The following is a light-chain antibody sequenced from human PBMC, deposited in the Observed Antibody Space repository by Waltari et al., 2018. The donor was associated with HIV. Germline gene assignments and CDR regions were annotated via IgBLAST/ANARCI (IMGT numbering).Light chain of an antibody. V-gene: IGLV1-51*02. Sequence: QSVLTQPPSVSAAPGQKVTISCSGRRSNFGNDYVSWYQQLPGTAPKLLIYENNKRPSGIPDRFSGSKSGTSATLGITGLQTGDEADYYCGTWDSSLSAVFGTGTRVTVL. J-gene: IGLJ1*01. CDR2: ENN. CDR3: GTWDSSLSAV. CDR1: RSNFGNDY.